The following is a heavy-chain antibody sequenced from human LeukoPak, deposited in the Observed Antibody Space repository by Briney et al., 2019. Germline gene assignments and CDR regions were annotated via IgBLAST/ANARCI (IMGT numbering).Heavy chain of an antibody. CDR3: ARVILDRDFDFWSGYNYYYYMDV. J-gene: IGHJ6*03. CDR1: GYTFTSYD. V-gene: IGHV1-8*03. D-gene: IGHD3-3*01. Sequence: GASVKVSCKASGYTFTSYDINWVRQATGQGLEWMGWMNPNSGNTGYAQKFQGRVTITRNTSISTAYMELSSLRSEDTAVYYCARVILDRDFDFWSGYNYYYYMDVWGKGTTVTVSS. CDR2: MNPNSGNT.